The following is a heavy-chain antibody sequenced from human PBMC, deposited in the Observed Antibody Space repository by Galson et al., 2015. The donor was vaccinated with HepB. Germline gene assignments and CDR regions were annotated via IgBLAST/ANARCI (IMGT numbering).Heavy chain of an antibody. CDR2: IIPIFGTA. CDR1: GYTFTSYA. D-gene: IGHD1-7*01. V-gene: IGHV1-69*06. Sequence: SVKVSCKASGYTFTSYAISWVRQAPGQGLEWMGGIIPIFGTANYAQKFQGRVTITADKSTSTAYMELSSLRSEDTAVYYCARADWNYRRYYYGMDVWGQGTTVTVSS. J-gene: IGHJ6*02. CDR3: ARADWNYRRYYYGMDV.